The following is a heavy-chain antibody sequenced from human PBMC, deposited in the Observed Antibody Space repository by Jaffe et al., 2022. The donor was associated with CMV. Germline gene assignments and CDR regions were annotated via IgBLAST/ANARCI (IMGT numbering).Heavy chain of an antibody. CDR1: GGSISSYY. CDR2: IYYSGST. CDR3: ARDQDTAMGI. V-gene: IGHV4-59*01. Sequence: QVQLQESGPGLVKPSETLSLTCTVSGGSISSYYWSWIRQPPGKGLEWIGYIYYSGSTNYNPSLKSRVTISVDTSKNQFSLKLSSVTAADTAVYYCARDQDTAMGIWGQGTLVTVSS. J-gene: IGHJ4*02. D-gene: IGHD5-18*01.